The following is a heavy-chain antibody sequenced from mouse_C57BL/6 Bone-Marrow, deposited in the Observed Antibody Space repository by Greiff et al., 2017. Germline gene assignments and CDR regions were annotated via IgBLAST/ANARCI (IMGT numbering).Heavy chain of an antibody. CDR1: GFTFSDFY. CDR2: SRNKANDYTT. Sequence: EVQGVESGGGLVQSGRSLRLSCATSGFTFSDFYMEWVRQAPGKGLEWIAASRNKANDYTTEYSASVKGRFIVSRDTSQSILYLQMNALRAEDTAIYYCARVSYGNYYAMDYWGQGTSVTVSS. D-gene: IGHD2-1*01. V-gene: IGHV7-1*01. J-gene: IGHJ4*01. CDR3: ARVSYGNYYAMDY.